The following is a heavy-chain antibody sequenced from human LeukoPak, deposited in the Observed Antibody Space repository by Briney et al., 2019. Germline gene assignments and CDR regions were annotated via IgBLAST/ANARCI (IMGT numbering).Heavy chain of an antibody. CDR3: ARWEGGRYYDYDD. D-gene: IGHD1-26*01. CDR2: INHSGST. V-gene: IGHV4-34*01. J-gene: IGHJ4*02. Sequence: PSETLSLTCAVSGGSFSGYYWSWIRQPPGKGLEWIGEINHSGSTNYNPSLKSRVTISVDTSKNQFSLKLSSVTAADTAVYYCARWEGGRYYDYDDRSQGTLVTVSS. CDR1: GGSFSGYY.